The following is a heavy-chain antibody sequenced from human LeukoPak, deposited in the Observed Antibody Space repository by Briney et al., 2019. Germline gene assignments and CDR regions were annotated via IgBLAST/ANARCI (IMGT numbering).Heavy chain of an antibody. CDR1: GYSITSGYN. CDR3: VRYCSSTTCYTRAVDY. J-gene: IGHJ4*02. V-gene: IGHV4-38-2*02. CDR2: IYHSGSA. D-gene: IGHD2-2*02. Sequence: PSETLSLTCTVSGYSITSGYNWAWIRQPPGKVLEWIGSIYHSGSAYYNPSLKSRVTISVDTSKNQFSLKLGSVTAADTAVYYCVRYCSSTTCYTRAVDYWGQGTLVTVSS.